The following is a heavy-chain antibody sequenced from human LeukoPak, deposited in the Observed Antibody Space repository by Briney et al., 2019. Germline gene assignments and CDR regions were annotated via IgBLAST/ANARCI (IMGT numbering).Heavy chain of an antibody. J-gene: IGHJ4*02. D-gene: IGHD5-24*01. Sequence: ASVKVSCKASGGTFSSYAISWVRQAPGQGLEWMGGIIPIFGTANYAQKFQGRVTITADESTSTAYMELSSLRSEDTAVYYCARGSKNGYNYFIGGYFDYWGQGTLVSVSS. CDR1: GGTFSSYA. V-gene: IGHV1-69*13. CDR3: ARGSKNGYNYFIGGYFDY. CDR2: IIPIFGTA.